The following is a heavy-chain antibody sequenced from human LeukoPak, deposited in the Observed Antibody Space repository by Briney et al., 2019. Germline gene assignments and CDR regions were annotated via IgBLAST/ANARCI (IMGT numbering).Heavy chain of an antibody. Sequence: GASVKVSCKASGYTFTSYGISWVRQAPGQGLEWMGWNSAYNGNTNYAQKLQGRVTMTTDTSTSTAYMELRSLRSDDTAVYYCARGYSGSYSGWFDPWGQGTLVTVSS. CDR3: ARGYSGSYSGWFDP. CDR2: NSAYNGNT. CDR1: GYTFTSYG. V-gene: IGHV1-18*01. J-gene: IGHJ5*02. D-gene: IGHD1-26*01.